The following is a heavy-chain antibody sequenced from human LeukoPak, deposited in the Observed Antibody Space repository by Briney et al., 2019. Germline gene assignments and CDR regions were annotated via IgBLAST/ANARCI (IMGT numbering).Heavy chain of an antibody. CDR2: VNLQGFT. V-gene: IGHV4-4*02. CDR1: GGSVTSTNY. D-gene: IGHD6-19*01. J-gene: IGHJ4*02. Sequence: ASETLSLTCGGSGGSVTSTNYWTWVRQPPGKGLEWLWEVNLQGFTNYNPSLMGRVAISVDTSENHISLQLSSVTAADTAVYYCAREGCPYRPLDCSGQGTLVTVSS. CDR3: AREGCPYRPLDC.